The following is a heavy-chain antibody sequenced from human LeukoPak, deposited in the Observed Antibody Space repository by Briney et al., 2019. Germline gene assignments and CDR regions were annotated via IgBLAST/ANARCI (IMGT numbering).Heavy chain of an antibody. CDR2: ISVYSDDT. Sequence: ASVKVSCKASGYTFTNYAISWVRQAPGQGLEWMGWISVYSDDTKSAQNLQGRITMTKDTSTSTAYMELRSLRSDDTAVYYCARDLGYYDSSGYHIRNWFDPWGQGTLVTVSS. D-gene: IGHD3-22*01. J-gene: IGHJ5*02. CDR1: GYTFTNYA. CDR3: ARDLGYYDSSGYHIRNWFDP. V-gene: IGHV1-18*01.